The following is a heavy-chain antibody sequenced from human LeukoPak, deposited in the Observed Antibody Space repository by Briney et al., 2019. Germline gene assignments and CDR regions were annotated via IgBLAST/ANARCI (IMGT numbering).Heavy chain of an antibody. J-gene: IGHJ4*02. CDR3: ARYCTSTTCILRGFDY. CDR2: INHSGST. D-gene: IGHD2-2*01. Sequence: SETLSLTCAVYGGSFSGYYWSWIRRPPGKGLEWIGEINHSGSTNYNPSLKSRVTISVDTSKNQFSLKLSSVTAADTAVYYCARYCTSTTCILRGFDYWGQGTLVTVSS. CDR1: GGSFSGYY. V-gene: IGHV4-34*01.